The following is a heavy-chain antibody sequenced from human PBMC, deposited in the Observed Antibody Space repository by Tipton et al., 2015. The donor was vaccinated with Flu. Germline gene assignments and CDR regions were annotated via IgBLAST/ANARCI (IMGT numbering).Heavy chain of an antibody. V-gene: IGHV4-39*07. Sequence: LRLSCTVSGGSIRSSSYYWGWIRQPPGKGPEWIGSMLYGGSTYYNPSLKSRVTMSVDSPKNQFSLRLTSVTAVDTAVYYCARSGDFYLNWFGPWGQGTLVTVSS. CDR1: GGSIRSSSYY. J-gene: IGHJ5*02. CDR2: MLYGGST. D-gene: IGHD2/OR15-2a*01. CDR3: ARSGDFYLNWFGP.